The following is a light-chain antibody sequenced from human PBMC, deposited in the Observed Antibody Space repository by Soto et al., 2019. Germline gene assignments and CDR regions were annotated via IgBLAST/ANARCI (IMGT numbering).Light chain of an antibody. CDR1: SSNIGAGYD. CDR2: GNS. J-gene: IGLJ2*01. CDR3: QSYNSSLSGWV. V-gene: IGLV1-40*01. Sequence: QSVLTQPPSVSGAPGKWVTISCTGSSSNIGAGYDVHWYQQLPGTAPKLLIYGNSNRPSGVPDRFSGSKSGTSASLAITGLQGEDEADYYCQSYNSSLSGWVFGGGTKVTVL.